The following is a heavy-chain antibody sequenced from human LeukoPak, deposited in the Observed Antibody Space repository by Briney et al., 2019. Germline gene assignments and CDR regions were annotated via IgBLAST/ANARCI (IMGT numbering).Heavy chain of an antibody. CDR2: ISSSSSYI. CDR1: GFTFSSYS. D-gene: IGHD2-21*01. J-gene: IGHJ4*02. CDR3: ARDTHDGLGYFFY. V-gene: IGHV3-21*01. Sequence: GGSLRLSCAASGFTFSSYSMNWVRQAPGKGLEWVSSISSSSSYIYYADSVKGRFTISRDNAKNSLYLQMNSLRAEDTAVYYCARDTHDGLGYFFYWGQGTLVTVSS.